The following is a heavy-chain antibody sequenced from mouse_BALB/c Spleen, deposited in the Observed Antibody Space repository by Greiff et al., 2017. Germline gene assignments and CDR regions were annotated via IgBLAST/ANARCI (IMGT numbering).Heavy chain of an antibody. CDR3: ARCPSTSYYFDY. J-gene: IGHJ2*01. V-gene: IGHV5-9-4*01. CDR1: GFTFSSYA. Sequence: EVQRVESGGGLVKPGGSLKLSCAASGFTFSSYAMSWVRQSPEKRLEWVAEISSGGSYTYYPDTVTGRFTISRDNAKNTLYLEMSSLRSEDTAMYYCARCPSTSYYFDYWGQGTTLTVSS. CDR2: ISSGGSYT.